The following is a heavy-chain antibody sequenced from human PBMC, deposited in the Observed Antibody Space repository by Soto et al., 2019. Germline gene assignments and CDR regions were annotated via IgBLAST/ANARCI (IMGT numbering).Heavy chain of an antibody. CDR1: GFTFDDYA. CDR2: ISWNSGSI. V-gene: IGHV3-9*01. D-gene: IGHD6-19*01. J-gene: IGHJ6*02. Sequence: PGGSLRLSCAASGFTFDDYAMHWVRQAPGKGLEWVSGISWNSGSIGYADSVKGRFTISRDNAKNSLYLQMNSLRAEDTALYYCAKVSQPYSSGWFGYYYYYYGMDVWGQGTTVTVSS. CDR3: AKVSQPYSSGWFGYYYYYYGMDV.